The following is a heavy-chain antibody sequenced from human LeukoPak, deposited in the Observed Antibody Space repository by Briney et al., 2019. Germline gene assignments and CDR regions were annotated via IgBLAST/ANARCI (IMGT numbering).Heavy chain of an antibody. V-gene: IGHV3-11*04. CDR2: ISSSGSTI. J-gene: IGHJ4*02. D-gene: IGHD5-24*01. Sequence: PGGSLTLSCPASGFTFSDYYMSWIRPAPGKGLEWVSYISSSGSTIYYADSVKGRFTISRDKAKNSLYLQMNNLRAEHTAVYYCVPPIEMAYSGGRYWGQGTLVTVSS. CDR3: VPPIEMAYSGGRY. CDR1: GFTFSDYY.